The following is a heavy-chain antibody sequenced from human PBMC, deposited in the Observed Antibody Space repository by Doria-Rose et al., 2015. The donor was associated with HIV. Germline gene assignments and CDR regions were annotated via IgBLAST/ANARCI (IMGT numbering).Heavy chain of an antibody. CDR1: GVSLSSPGMG. V-gene: IGHV2-26*01. CDR3: ARIKSSRWYHKYYFDF. CDR2: IFSDDER. Sequence: SGPVLVKPTETLTLTCTVSGVSLSSPGMGVSWIRPPPGKALEWLANIFSDDERSYKTSLKGRLTISRGTSKSQVVLTMTDMDPVDTATYYCARIKSSRWYHKYYFDFWGQGTLVIVSA. J-gene: IGHJ4*02. D-gene: IGHD6-13*01.